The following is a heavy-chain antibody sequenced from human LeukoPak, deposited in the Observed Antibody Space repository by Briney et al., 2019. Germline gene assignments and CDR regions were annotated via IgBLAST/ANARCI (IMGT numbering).Heavy chain of an antibody. J-gene: IGHJ4*02. Sequence: PSETLSLTCAVYGGSFSGYYWSWIRQPPGKGLEWIGEINHSGSTNYNPSLKSRVTISVDTSKNQFSLKLSSVTAADTAVYYCARGSRGSGGSSYRNWGQGTLVTVSS. CDR1: GGSFSGYY. CDR2: INHSGST. V-gene: IGHV4-34*01. CDR3: ARGSRGSGGSSYRN. D-gene: IGHD2-15*01.